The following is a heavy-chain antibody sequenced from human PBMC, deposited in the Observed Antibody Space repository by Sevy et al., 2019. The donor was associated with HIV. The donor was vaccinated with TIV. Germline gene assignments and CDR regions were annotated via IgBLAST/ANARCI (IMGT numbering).Heavy chain of an antibody. CDR1: GDSVSSNSAA. Sequence: SQTLSLTCAISGDSVSSNSAAWNWIRQSPSRGLEWLGRTYYRSKWYNDYAVSVKSRITINPDTSKNQFSLQLNSVTPEDTAVYYCARAVTVVRGVIGDFDYWGQRTLVTVSS. CDR2: TYYRSKWYN. D-gene: IGHD3-10*02. CDR3: ARAVTVVRGVIGDFDY. V-gene: IGHV6-1*01. J-gene: IGHJ4*02.